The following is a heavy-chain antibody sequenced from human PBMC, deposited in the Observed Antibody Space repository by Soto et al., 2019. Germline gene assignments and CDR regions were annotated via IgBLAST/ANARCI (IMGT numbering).Heavy chain of an antibody. J-gene: IGHJ6*02. CDR2: INAGNGNT. V-gene: IGHV1-3*01. CDR1: GYTFTSYA. D-gene: IGHD6-19*01. CDR3: ARSSGWPWQNYYYYGMDV. Sequence: ASVKVSCKAPGYTFTSYAMHWVRQAPGQRLEWMGWINAGNGNTKYSQKFQGRVTITRDTSASTAYMELSSLRSEDTAVYYCARSSGWPWQNYYYYGMDVWGQGTTVTVSS.